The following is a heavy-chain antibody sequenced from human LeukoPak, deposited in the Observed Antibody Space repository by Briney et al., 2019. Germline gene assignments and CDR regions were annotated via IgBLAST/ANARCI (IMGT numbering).Heavy chain of an antibody. CDR1: GFTVSSNY. CDR2: IYSGGST. Sequence: GGSLRLSCAASGFTVSSNYMSRVRQAPGKGLEWVSVIYSGGSTYYADSVKGRFTISRDNSKNTLYLQLNSLRAEDTAVYYCARGVLTGTTSYFGYWGQGTLVTVS. J-gene: IGHJ4*02. D-gene: IGHD1-7*01. CDR3: ARGVLTGTTSYFGY. V-gene: IGHV3-53*01.